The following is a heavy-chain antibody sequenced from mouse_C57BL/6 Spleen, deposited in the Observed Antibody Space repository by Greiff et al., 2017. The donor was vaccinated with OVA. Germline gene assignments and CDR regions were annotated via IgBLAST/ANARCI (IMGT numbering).Heavy chain of an antibody. D-gene: IGHD5-5*01. Sequence: QVQLKESGAELARPGASVKLSCKASGYTFTSYGISWVKQRTGQGLEWIGEIYPRSGNTYYNEKFKGKATLTADKSSSTAYMELRSLTSEDSAVYFCARRDYPKGDYAMDYWGQGTSVTVSS. CDR3: ARRDYPKGDYAMDY. V-gene: IGHV1-81*01. J-gene: IGHJ4*01. CDR2: IYPRSGNT. CDR1: GYTFTSYG.